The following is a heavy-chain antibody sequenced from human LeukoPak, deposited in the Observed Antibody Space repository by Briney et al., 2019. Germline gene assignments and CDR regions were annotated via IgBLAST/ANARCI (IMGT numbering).Heavy chain of an antibody. Sequence: ASVKVSCKASGYTFTSYYMHWMRQAPGQGLEWMGWINPNSGGTNYAQKFQGRVTMTRDTSISTAYMELSRLRSDDTAVYYCARYGMVAATRHYYYYYMDVWGKGTTVTVSS. J-gene: IGHJ6*03. D-gene: IGHD2-15*01. CDR3: ARYGMVAATRHYYYYYMDV. V-gene: IGHV1-2*02. CDR1: GYTFTSYY. CDR2: INPNSGGT.